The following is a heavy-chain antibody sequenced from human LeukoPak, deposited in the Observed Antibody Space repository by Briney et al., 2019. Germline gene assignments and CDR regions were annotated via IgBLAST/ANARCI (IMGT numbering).Heavy chain of an antibody. CDR3: ASTATIDDAFDI. J-gene: IGHJ3*02. Sequence: SETLSLTCTVSGGSISSSSYYWGWIRQPPGKGLEWIGSIYYSRSTYYNPSLKSRVTISVDTSKNQFSLKLSSVTAADTAVYYCASTATIDDAFDIWGQGTMVTVSS. V-gene: IGHV4-39*07. D-gene: IGHD5-24*01. CDR2: IYYSRST. CDR1: GGSISSSSYY.